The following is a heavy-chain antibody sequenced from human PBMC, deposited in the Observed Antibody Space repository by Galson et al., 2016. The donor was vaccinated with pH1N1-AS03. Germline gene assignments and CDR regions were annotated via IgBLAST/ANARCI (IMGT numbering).Heavy chain of an antibody. V-gene: IGHV4-34*01. Sequence: SETLSLTCAVYGGSLSGYYWTWIRQPLGKGLQWIGESNHRGSTRGITTYNPSLKSRVTISVDTSKNQFSLILRSVTAADTAMFYCARFQPDSGWSRWADSWGQGTLVTVSS. J-gene: IGHJ5*01. CDR2: SNHRGST. CDR3: ARFQPDSGWSRWADS. CDR1: GGSLSGYY. D-gene: IGHD6-19*01.